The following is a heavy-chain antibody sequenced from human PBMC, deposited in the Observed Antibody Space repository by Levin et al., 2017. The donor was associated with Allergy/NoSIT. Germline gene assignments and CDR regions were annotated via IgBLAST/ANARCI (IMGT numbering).Heavy chain of an antibody. CDR3: ARDTTVGGEA. V-gene: IGHV3-7*03. Sequence: PGGSLRLSCAASGLTFSDYWMTWVRQPPGKGLEWVANINQDGSQKYHAESVKGRFTISRDNAKNSLFLQMNYLGTDDTAVYFCARDTTVGGEAWGQGTLVTVSS. D-gene: IGHD1-26*01. CDR2: INQDGSQK. J-gene: IGHJ5*02. CDR1: GLTFSDYW.